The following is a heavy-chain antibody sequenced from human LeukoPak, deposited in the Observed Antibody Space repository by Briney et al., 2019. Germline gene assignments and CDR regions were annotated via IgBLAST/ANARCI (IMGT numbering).Heavy chain of an antibody. Sequence: SETLSLTCTVSGGSISSYYWSWIRQPPGKRPQWIGYIYYSGSTNYNPSLKSRVTISVDTSKNQFSLKLSSVTAADTAVYYCARSYYDFWSGYSHMGFFLDYWGQGTLVTVSS. CDR2: IYYSGST. D-gene: IGHD3-3*01. J-gene: IGHJ4*02. CDR3: ARSYYDFWSGYSHMGFFLDY. CDR1: GGSISSYY. V-gene: IGHV4-59*01.